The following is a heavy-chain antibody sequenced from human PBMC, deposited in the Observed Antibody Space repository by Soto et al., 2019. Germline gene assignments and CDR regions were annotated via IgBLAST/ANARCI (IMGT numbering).Heavy chain of an antibody. CDR2: INAGNGNT. CDR3: ARVPRASPYYFDY. V-gene: IGHV1-3*01. J-gene: IGHJ4*02. D-gene: IGHD2-2*01. Sequence: QVQLLQSGAEVKKPGASVKVSCKASGYTFTSYAMHWVRQAPGQRLEWMGWINAGNGNTKYSQKFQGRVTITRDTSASTAYMELSSLRSEDTAVYYCARVPRASPYYFDYWGQGTLVTVSS. CDR1: GYTFTSYA.